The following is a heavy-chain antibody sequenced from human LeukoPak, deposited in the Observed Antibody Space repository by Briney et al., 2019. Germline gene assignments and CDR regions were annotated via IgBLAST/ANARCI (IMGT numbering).Heavy chain of an antibody. J-gene: IGHJ4*02. CDR3: ARVYGYDTKGYFDY. D-gene: IGHD5-12*01. CDR2: IYYSGST. Sequence: SETLSLTCTVSGVSISSYYWSWIRQPPGKGLEWIGYIYYSGSTNYNPSLKSRVTISVDTSKNQFSLKLSSVTAADTAVYYCARVYGYDTKGYFDYWGQGTLVTVSS. CDR1: GVSISSYY. V-gene: IGHV4-59*01.